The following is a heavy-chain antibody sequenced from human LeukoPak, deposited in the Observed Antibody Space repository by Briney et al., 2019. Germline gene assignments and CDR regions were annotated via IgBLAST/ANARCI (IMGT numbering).Heavy chain of an antibody. CDR3: ASDFGENWFDP. V-gene: IGHV1-2*02. CDR1: GYTFTGYY. D-gene: IGHD3-10*01. CDR2: INPNSGGT. Sequence: ASVKVSCKASGYTFTGYYMHWVRQAPGQGLEWMGWINPNSGGTNYAQKFQGRVTMTRNTSISTAYMELSSLRSEDTAVYYCASDFGENWFDPWGQGTLVTVSS. J-gene: IGHJ5*02.